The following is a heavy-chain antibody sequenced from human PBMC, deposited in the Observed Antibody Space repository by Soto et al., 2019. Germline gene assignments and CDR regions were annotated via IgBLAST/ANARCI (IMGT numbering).Heavy chain of an antibody. CDR2: IYHSGNT. Sequence: SETLSLTCTVSGGSISSSWWTWVRQPPGKGLEWVGEIYHSGNTNCNVSLESRVTISIDKSKNQFFLTLNSLTAADTAIYYCATRVREKAPVWGQGTLVTVSS. J-gene: IGHJ1*01. CDR3: ATRVREKAPV. CDR1: GGSISSSW. V-gene: IGHV4-4*02.